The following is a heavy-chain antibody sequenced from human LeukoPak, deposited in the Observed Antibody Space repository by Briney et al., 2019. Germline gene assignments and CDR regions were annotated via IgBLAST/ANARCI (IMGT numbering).Heavy chain of an antibody. CDR1: GFTFSSYS. J-gene: IGHJ4*02. CDR3: AKAEPASGYDY. D-gene: IGHD1-14*01. CDR2: ISSDSRTI. Sequence: GGSLRLSCAASGFTFSSYSMNWVRQAPGKGLEWVSYISSDSRTIYYADSVKGRFTISRDNAKNSVYLQMNSLRVEDTAVYYCAKAEPASGYDYWGQGSLVTVSS. V-gene: IGHV3-48*01.